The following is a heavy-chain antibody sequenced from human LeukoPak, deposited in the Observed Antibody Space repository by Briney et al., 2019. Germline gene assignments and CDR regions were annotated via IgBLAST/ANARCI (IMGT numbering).Heavy chain of an antibody. V-gene: IGHV3-23*01. CDR2: ISGSGGST. CDR3: AKPVSLNWFDP. Sequence: GGSLRLSCAASGFTFNSYAMSWVRQAPGKGLEWVSAISGSGGSTYYADSVKGRFTISRDNSKNTLYLQMNSLGAEDTAVYYCAKPVSLNWFDPWGQGTLVTVSS. CDR1: GFTFNSYA. J-gene: IGHJ5*02.